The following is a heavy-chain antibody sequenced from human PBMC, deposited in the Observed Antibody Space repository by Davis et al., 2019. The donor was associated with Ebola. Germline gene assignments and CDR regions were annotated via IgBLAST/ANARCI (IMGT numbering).Heavy chain of an antibody. D-gene: IGHD6-13*01. J-gene: IGHJ6*02. V-gene: IGHV1-69*05. CDR2: IIPIFDTA. CDR1: GGTFSSYG. Sequence: SVKVSCKASGGTFSSYGISWVRQAPGQGLEWMGGIIPIFDTANYAQKLQGRVTMTTDTSTSTAYMELRSLRSDDTAVYYCARDSSSLKYYYGMDVWGQGTTVTVSS. CDR3: ARDSSSLKYYYGMDV.